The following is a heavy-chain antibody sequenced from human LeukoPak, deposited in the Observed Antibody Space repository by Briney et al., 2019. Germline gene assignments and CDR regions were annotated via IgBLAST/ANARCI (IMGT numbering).Heavy chain of an antibody. CDR2: VYYTGST. CDR1: GGSISNYY. V-gene: IGHV4-59*01. J-gene: IGHJ4*02. CDR3: ASLQSRSCFDY. Sequence: PSETLSLTYIVSGGSISNYYWSWIRQPPGKGLEWIGYVYYTGSTNYNASLKSRVTISVDTSKSQFSLKLTSVTAADTAVYYCASLQSRSCFDYWGQGTVTTVSS.